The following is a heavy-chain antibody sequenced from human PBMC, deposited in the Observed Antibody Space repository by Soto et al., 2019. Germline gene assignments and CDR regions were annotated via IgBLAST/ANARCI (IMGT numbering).Heavy chain of an antibody. CDR3: ARTVTFGGLTVDY. CDR2: ISYDGGNK. V-gene: IGHV3-30-3*01. J-gene: IGHJ4*02. CDR1: GFTFRTYA. Sequence: GGSLRLSCAASGFTFRTYAFHWVRQAPGKGLEWVAVISYDGGNKDYADSVKGRFTISRDNSKNTLYLQMNGLRAEDTAVYYCARTVTFGGLTVDYWGQGTLVTVSS. D-gene: IGHD3-16*01.